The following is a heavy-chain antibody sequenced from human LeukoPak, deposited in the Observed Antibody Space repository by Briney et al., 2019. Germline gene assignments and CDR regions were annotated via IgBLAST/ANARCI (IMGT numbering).Heavy chain of an antibody. V-gene: IGHV1-69*13. CDR1: GGTFSSYA. J-gene: IGHJ6*02. Sequence: SVKVSCKASGGTFSSYAISWVRQAPGQGLEWMGGIIPIFGTANYAQKFQGRVTITADESTSTAYMELSSLRSEDTAVYYCARDLASITMVRGVQPYYYYGMDVWGQGTTVTVSS. CDR3: ARDLASITMVRGVQPYYYYGMDV. D-gene: IGHD3-10*01. CDR2: IIPIFGTA.